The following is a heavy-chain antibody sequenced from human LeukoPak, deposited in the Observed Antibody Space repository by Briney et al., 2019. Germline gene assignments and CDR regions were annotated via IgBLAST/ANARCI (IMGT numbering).Heavy chain of an antibody. J-gene: IGHJ4*02. V-gene: IGHV3-13*01. CDR1: GFTFSSYD. D-gene: IGHD6-19*01. Sequence: GGSLRLSCAASGFTFSSYDMHWVRQATGKGLEWVSAIGTAGDTYYPGSVKGRFTISRENAKNSLYLQMNSLRAEDTAIYYCAKFRADSSGWPFDYWGQGTLVTASS. CDR3: AKFRADSSGWPFDY. CDR2: IGTAGDT.